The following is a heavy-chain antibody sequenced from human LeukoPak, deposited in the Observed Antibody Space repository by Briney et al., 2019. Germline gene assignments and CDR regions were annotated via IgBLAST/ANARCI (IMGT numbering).Heavy chain of an antibody. CDR1: GGSLSRYY. D-gene: IGHD4-17*01. CDR3: ARDLPRYDDYGDLLDY. J-gene: IGHJ4*02. V-gene: IGHV4-59*12. Sequence: SETLSLTCTVSGGSLSRYYWSWIRQPPGKGLEWIGFIFYSGSTNYNPSLKSRVTISVDTSKNQFSLKLSSVTAADTAVYYCARDLPRYDDYGDLLDYWGQGTLVTVSS. CDR2: IFYSGST.